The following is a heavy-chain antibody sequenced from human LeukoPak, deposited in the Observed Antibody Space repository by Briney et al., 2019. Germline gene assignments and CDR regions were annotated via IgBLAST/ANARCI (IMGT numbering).Heavy chain of an antibody. CDR3: AKARRSGTHYSDFDF. Sequence: AGSLRFSCAASGFNFDEYAMYWVRQAPGKGLEWVSLISGDGGTTSYADSVKGRFTISRDNSENSLNLQMKSLRSEDTALYYCAKARRSGTHYSDFDFWGQGTLVTVSS. J-gene: IGHJ4*02. CDR2: ISGDGGTT. D-gene: IGHD1-26*01. CDR1: GFNFDEYA. V-gene: IGHV3-43*02.